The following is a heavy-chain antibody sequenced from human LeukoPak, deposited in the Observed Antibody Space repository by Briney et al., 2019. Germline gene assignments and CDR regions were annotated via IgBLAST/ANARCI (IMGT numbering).Heavy chain of an antibody. CDR3: ARLLEVIGGQPNWFDP. CDR1: GGSISSYY. CDR2: IYYSGST. Sequence: SETLSLTCTVSGGSISSYYWSWIRQPPGEGLEWIGYIYYSGSTNYNPSLKSRVTISVDTSKNQFSLKLSSVTAADTAVYYCARLLEVIGGQPNWFDPWGQGTLVTVSS. D-gene: IGHD3-16*01. J-gene: IGHJ5*02. V-gene: IGHV4-59*01.